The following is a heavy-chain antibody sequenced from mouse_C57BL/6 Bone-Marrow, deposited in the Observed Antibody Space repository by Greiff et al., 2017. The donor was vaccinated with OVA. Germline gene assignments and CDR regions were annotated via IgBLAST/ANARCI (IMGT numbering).Heavy chain of an antibody. J-gene: IGHJ4*01. CDR3: ERYDYCAMDY. V-gene: IGHV1-55*01. Sequence: QVQLQQSGAELVKPGASVKMSCKASGYTFTSYWITWVKQRPGQGLEWIGDIYPGSGSTNYNEKFKSKATLTVDTSYSTAYMQLRSLTSEDSAVYYCERYDYCAMDYWGQGTSVTVSS. CDR1: GYTFTSYW. CDR2: IYPGSGST.